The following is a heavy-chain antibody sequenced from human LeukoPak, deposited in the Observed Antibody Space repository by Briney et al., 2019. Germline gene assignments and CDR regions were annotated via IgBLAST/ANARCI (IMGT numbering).Heavy chain of an antibody. D-gene: IGHD3-22*01. CDR3: AAAPFSYYEPHEGLIH. V-gene: IGHV1-58*01. CDR1: GFTFTSSA. J-gene: IGHJ4*02. Sequence: SVKVSCKASGFTFTSSAVPSVRQARGQRLEGIGWIVVCSGNTNNAQKSQERVTITRDMSTSTAYMELSSLRSEDTAVDYCAAAPFSYYEPHEGLIHWGQGTLVTV. CDR2: IVVCSGNT.